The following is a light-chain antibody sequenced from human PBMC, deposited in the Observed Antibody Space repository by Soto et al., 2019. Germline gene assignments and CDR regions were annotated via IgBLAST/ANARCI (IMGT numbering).Light chain of an antibody. CDR3: LQYQSYWT. CDR1: QSISRQ. Sequence: DIQMTQSPSTLSASVGDRVSITCRDSQSISRQLAWYQQKPGKAPNLLIYQASNLETGVPSRFTDSGSGTEFTLTISSLQPDDLATYYCLQYQSYWTFGQGTKVEVK. J-gene: IGKJ1*01. CDR2: QAS. V-gene: IGKV1-5*03.